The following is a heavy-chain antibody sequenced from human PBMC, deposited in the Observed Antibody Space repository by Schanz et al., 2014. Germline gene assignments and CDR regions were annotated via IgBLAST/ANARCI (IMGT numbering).Heavy chain of an antibody. D-gene: IGHD3-16*02. V-gene: IGHV3-64*01. J-gene: IGHJ4*02. CDR2: ISSKGDMT. Sequence: EVQLVDSGGGLVQPGGSLRLSCAASGFTFSTSTMHWVRQAPGKGLEYVSSISSKGDMTFYGNSVKGRFTISRDNSKNTLYLQLGSLSAEDTAVYCCARDNRYYLFDYWGQGALVTVSS. CDR1: GFTFSTST. CDR3: ARDNRYYLFDY.